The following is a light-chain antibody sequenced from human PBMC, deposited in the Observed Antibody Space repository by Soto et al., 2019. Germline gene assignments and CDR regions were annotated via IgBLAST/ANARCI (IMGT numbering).Light chain of an antibody. CDR1: QTVGSD. Sequence: EIVLTQSPATLSVSPGERATLSCRASQTVGSDLAWYQQKPGQAPRLLIYGASTWATGIPASFSGSGSGTEFILTINRLQSEDFAVYYCQQYNDWPFTFGGGTKVEIK. V-gene: IGKV3-15*01. CDR3: QQYNDWPFT. CDR2: GAS. J-gene: IGKJ4*01.